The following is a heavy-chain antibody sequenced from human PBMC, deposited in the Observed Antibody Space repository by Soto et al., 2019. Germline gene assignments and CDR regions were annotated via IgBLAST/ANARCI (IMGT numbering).Heavy chain of an antibody. Sequence: PGGSLRLSCAASGFTFSSYAMSWVRQAPGKGLEWVSAISGSGGSTYYADSVKGRFTISRDNAKNTLYLQMNSLRAEDTAVYYCAKPRRYYYYGMDVWGQGTTVTVSS. J-gene: IGHJ6*02. CDR1: GFTFSSYA. CDR3: AKPRRYYYYGMDV. CDR2: ISGSGGST. V-gene: IGHV3-23*01.